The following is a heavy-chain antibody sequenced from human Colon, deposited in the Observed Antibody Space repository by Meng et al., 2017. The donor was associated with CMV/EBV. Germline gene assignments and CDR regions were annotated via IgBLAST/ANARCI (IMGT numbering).Heavy chain of an antibody. D-gene: IGHD3-22*01. V-gene: IGHV4-61*01. J-gene: IGHJ6*02. CDR1: GASVNSDNNY. Sequence: SETLSLTCSVSGASVNSDNNYWSWIRQPPGKGLEFIGYVYYSGSTNYNPFFKGRVTISIDTSKNQFSLKLSSVTAADTAVYYCARLWPYYYDSSNYYYYGMDVWGQGTTVTVSS. CDR2: VYYSGST. CDR3: ARLWPYYYDSSNYYYYGMDV.